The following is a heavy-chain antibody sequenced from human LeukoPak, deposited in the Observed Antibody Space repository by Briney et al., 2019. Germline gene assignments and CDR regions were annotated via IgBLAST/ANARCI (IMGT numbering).Heavy chain of an antibody. CDR3: AKGNYDFWSGEAYYFDY. D-gene: IGHD3-3*01. V-gene: IGHV3-23*01. CDR1: GFTFSSYA. Sequence: GGSLRLSCAASGFTFSSYAMSWVRQAPGKGLEWVSPISGSGGSTYYADSVKGRFTISRDNSKNTLYLQMNSLRAEDTAVYYCAKGNYDFWSGEAYYFDYWGQGTLVTVSS. J-gene: IGHJ4*02. CDR2: ISGSGGST.